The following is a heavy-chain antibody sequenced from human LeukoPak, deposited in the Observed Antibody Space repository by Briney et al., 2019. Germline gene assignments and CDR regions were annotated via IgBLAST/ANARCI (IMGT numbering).Heavy chain of an antibody. CDR2: IGTAGDT. Sequence: GGSLRLSCAASGFTFSSYDMHWVRQVTGKSLEWVSTIGTAGDTKYPGSVKGRLTISRENAKNSLYLQMNSLRAGDTAVYYCARDYGDYFDYWGQGTLVTVSS. D-gene: IGHD4-17*01. J-gene: IGHJ4*02. V-gene: IGHV3-13*04. CDR1: GFTFSSYD. CDR3: ARDYGDYFDY.